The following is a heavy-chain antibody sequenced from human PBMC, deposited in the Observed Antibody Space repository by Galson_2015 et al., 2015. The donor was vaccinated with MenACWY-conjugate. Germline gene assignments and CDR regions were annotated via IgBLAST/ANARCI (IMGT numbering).Heavy chain of an antibody. CDR2: IDPGDSYT. Sequence: QSGAEVKKPGESLRISCKGSGYSFTSYWISWGRQMPGKGLEWMGRIDPGDSYTNYSPSFQGHVTISADKSISTAYLQWSSLKASDTAMYYCARHEGTSAALYYYYGMDVWGQGTTVTVSS. J-gene: IGHJ6*02. CDR3: ARHEGTSAALYYYYGMDV. D-gene: IGHD6-13*01. V-gene: IGHV5-10-1*01. CDR1: GYSFTSYW.